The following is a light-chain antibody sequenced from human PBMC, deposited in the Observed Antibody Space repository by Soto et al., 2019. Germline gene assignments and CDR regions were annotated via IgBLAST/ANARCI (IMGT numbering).Light chain of an antibody. V-gene: IGLV2-14*01. J-gene: IGLJ1*01. CDR1: RNDIGDYSF. CDR2: EVS. Sequence: QCVPSHPASVSWSPGHSITISCTGTRNDIGDYSFVSWYQQHPGKVPKLLIYEVSDRPSGVSSRFSGSKSGNTASLTISGLQAEEEAHYFCSSYTGTYTYVFGSGTKVTVL. CDR3: SSYTGTYTYV.